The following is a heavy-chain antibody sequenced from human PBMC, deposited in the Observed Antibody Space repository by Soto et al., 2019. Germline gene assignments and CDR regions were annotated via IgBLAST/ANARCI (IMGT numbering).Heavy chain of an antibody. V-gene: IGHV3-23*01. J-gene: IGHJ4*02. CDR1: RFTFSNYA. CDR3: AKGGSSSSSPLDY. CDR2: ISDSGGTT. D-gene: IGHD2-2*01. Sequence: PWGSLRLSCAATRFTFSNYAMNWVRQAPGKGLEWVSVISDSGGTTYYTDSVKGQFTVSRDNSKNTLYLQMNSLRAEDTAVYFCAKGGSSSSSPLDYWGRGTLVTVSS.